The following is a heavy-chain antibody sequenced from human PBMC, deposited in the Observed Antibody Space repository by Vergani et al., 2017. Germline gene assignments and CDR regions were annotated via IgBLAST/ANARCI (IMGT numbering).Heavy chain of an antibody. CDR1: GDNVSSNSVA. CDR2: TYYRSKWYN. D-gene: IGHD2-15*01. J-gene: IGHJ4*02. CDR3: ASHGPGYCSGGSCSVGY. Sequence: QVQLQQSGPGLVKPSQTLSLTCAISGDNVSSNSVAWNWIRQSPSRGLEWLGRTYYRSKWYNDYAISVKSRITINPDTSKNQFSLKLSSVTAADTAVYYCASHGPGYCSGGSCSVGYWGQGTLVTVSS. V-gene: IGHV6-1*01.